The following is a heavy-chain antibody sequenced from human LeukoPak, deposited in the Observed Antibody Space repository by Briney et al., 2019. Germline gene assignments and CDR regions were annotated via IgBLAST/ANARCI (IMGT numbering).Heavy chain of an antibody. V-gene: IGHV5-51*01. CDR3: ARHLGSYSSSSAWFDP. CDR1: GYSFTSYW. J-gene: IGHJ5*02. CDR2: IYPGDSDT. Sequence: GESLKISCKGSGYSFTSYWIGWVRQMPGKGLEWMGIIYPGDSDTRYSPSFQGQVTISADKSISTAYLQWSSLKASDTAMYYCARHLGSYSSSSAWFDPWGQGTLVTVSS. D-gene: IGHD6-6*01.